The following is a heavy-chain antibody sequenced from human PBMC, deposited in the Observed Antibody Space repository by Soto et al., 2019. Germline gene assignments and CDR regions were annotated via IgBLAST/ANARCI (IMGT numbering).Heavy chain of an antibody. Sequence: ASVKVSCQASGYTFTSWDVYWVRQAAGQGLEWMGYMNPRSGNTGYEQKFQGRVNMTRDTAISTADMELSSVTSDETAGYYWTASNCTRAVLDFWRPGTPVAVSS. CDR3: TASNCTRAVLDF. J-gene: IGHJ4*01. CDR1: GYTFTSWD. V-gene: IGHV1-8*01. D-gene: IGHD6-13*01. CDR2: MNPRSGNT.